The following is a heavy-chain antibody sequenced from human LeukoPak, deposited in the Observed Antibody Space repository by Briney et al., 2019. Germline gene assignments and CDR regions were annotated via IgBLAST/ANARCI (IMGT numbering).Heavy chain of an antibody. CDR1: VFTFSNYA. CDR2: ISGGST. Sequence: GGSLRLSCAASVFTFSNYAMSWVRQAPGKGLEWVSSISGGSTYYADSVKGRFTISRDNSKNTLFLQMNSLRAEDTAVYYCAKGASSLTFSFDYWGQGTLVTVSS. J-gene: IGHJ4*02. V-gene: IGHV3-23*01. D-gene: IGHD6-13*01. CDR3: AKGASSLTFSFDY.